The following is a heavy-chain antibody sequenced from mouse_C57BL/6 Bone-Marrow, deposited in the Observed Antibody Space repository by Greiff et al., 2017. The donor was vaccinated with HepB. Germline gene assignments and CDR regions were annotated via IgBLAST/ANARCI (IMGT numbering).Heavy chain of an antibody. CDR3: ARDYDYYFGY. V-gene: IGHV1-69*01. D-gene: IGHD2-4*01. CDR2: IDPSDSYT. Sequence: VQLQQPGAELVMPGASVKLSCKASGYTFTSYWMHWVKQRPGQGLEWIGEIDPSDSYTNYNQKFKGKSTLTVDKSSSTAYMQLSSLTSEDSAVYYCARDYDYYFGYWGQGTTLTVSS. J-gene: IGHJ2*01. CDR1: GYTFTSYW.